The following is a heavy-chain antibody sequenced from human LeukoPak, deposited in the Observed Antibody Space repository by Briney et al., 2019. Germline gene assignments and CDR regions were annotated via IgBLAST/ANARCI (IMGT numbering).Heavy chain of an antibody. V-gene: IGHV5-51*01. CDR2: IYPGDSDT. Sequence: PGESLKISCKGSGYSFTSYWIGWVRQMPGKGLEWMGIIYPGDSDTRYSPSFQGQVTISADKSISTAYLQWSSLKASDTAMYYCARSEPYGGNSDAFDIWGQGTMVTVSS. D-gene: IGHD4-23*01. J-gene: IGHJ3*02. CDR1: GYSFTSYW. CDR3: ARSEPYGGNSDAFDI.